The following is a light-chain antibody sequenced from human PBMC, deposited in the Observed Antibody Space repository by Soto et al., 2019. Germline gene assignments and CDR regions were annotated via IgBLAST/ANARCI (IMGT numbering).Light chain of an antibody. V-gene: IGKV4-1*01. CDR1: QSVLSSSNNKNF. J-gene: IGKJ2*01. CDR3: QQYYRIPYT. CDR2: WAS. Sequence: DIVMTQSPDSLAVSLGERATINWKSSQSVLSSSNNKNFLAWYQQKPGQSPKLLIYWASTRESGVPVRFSGSGSGTDFTLTISSLQAEDVAVYYCQQYYRIPYTFGRGTKLEIK.